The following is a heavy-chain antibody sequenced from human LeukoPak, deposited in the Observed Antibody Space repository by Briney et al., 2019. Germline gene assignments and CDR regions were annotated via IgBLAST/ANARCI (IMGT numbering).Heavy chain of an antibody. CDR1: GFSPSINS. J-gene: IGHJ4*02. CDR2: ISRDGDKT. Sequence: GGSLRLSCAVSGFSPSINSMCWVRQAPGKGLEWVSGISRDGDKTYYVDSVEGRFTISRDTSKNTLYLQMDTLRVEDTATYYCAKEEVPNDYWGQGTLVTVSS. V-gene: IGHV3-23*01. D-gene: IGHD2-2*01. CDR3: AKEEVPNDY.